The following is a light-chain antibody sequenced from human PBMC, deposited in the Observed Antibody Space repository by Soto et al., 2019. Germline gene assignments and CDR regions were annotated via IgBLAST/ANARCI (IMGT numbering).Light chain of an antibody. J-gene: IGKJ2*01. CDR2: DAS. Sequence: IQVTQCPSSLSASVGDRVTIICRASQSVSTRLAWYQQKPGKAPKVVIYDASSWAGGVPSRFTGIGSGTELTLTIHSLQPEDGETYFGQQYESYPYTFGQGTKVDI. CDR3: QQYESYPYT. CDR1: QSVSTR. V-gene: IGKV1-5*02.